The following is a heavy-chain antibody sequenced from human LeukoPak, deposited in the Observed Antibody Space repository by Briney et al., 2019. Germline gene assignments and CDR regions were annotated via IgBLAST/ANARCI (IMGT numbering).Heavy chain of an antibody. V-gene: IGHV1-18*01. Sequence: GASVKVSCKASGYTFTSYGISWVRQAPGQGLEWMGWISAYNGNTNYAQKLQGRVTMTTDTSTSTAYIELRSLRSDDTVVYYRATGRRPYGGPSWYFDLWGRGTLVTVSS. CDR3: ATGRRPYGGPSWYFDL. J-gene: IGHJ2*01. D-gene: IGHD4-23*01. CDR2: ISAYNGNT. CDR1: GYTFTSYG.